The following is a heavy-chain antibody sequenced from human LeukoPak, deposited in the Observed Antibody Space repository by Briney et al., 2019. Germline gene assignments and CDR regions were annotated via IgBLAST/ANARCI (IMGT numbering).Heavy chain of an antibody. CDR1: GGSISSSSYY. J-gene: IGHJ6*03. Sequence: SETLSLTCTVPGGSISSSSYYWGWIRQPPGKGLEWVGSIYYSGSTYYNPSLKSRVTISVDTSKNQFSLKLSSVTAADTAVYYCARRLTGVKDYYYYYYMDVWGKGTTVTVSS. V-gene: IGHV4-39*01. CDR3: ARRLTGVKDYYYYYYMDV. D-gene: IGHD7-27*01. CDR2: IYYSGST.